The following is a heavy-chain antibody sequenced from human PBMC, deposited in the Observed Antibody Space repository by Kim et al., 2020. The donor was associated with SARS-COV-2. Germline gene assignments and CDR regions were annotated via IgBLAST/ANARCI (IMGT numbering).Heavy chain of an antibody. J-gene: IGHJ6*02. Sequence: YAQKLQGRVTMTTDPSTSTAYMELRSLSSDDTAVYYCAREYPTIPLGMDVWGQGTTVTVSS. V-gene: IGHV1-18*01. CDR3: AREYPTIPLGMDV. D-gene: IGHD3-3*01.